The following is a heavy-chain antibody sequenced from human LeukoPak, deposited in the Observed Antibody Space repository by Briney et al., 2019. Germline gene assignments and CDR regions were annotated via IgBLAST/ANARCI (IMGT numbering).Heavy chain of an antibody. CDR2: ISSSSSTI. Sequence: GGSLRLSCAASGFTFSSYSMNWVRQAPGKGLEWVSYISSSSSTIYYADSVKGRFTISRDNAKNSLYLQMNSLRAEDTAVYYCASLPVDTAMVTLELGYWGQGTLVTVSS. D-gene: IGHD5-18*01. CDR1: GFTFSSYS. V-gene: IGHV3-48*04. CDR3: ASLPVDTAMVTLELGY. J-gene: IGHJ4*02.